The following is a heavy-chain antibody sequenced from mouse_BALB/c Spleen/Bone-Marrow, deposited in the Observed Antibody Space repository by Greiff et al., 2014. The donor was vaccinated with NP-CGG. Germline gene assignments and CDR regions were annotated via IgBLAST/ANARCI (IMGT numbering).Heavy chain of an antibody. CDR3: ARFGRYYFDY. J-gene: IGHJ2*01. CDR1: GYAFTNYL. CDR2: INPGSGGA. Sequence: VQLQQSGAELVRPGTAVNVSCKASGYAFTNYLIEWVKQRPGQGLEWIGVINPGSGGANYNEKFKGEATLTADKSSSTAYMQLSSLTSDDSAVYFCARFGRYYFDYWGQGTTLTVSS. V-gene: IGHV1-54*01.